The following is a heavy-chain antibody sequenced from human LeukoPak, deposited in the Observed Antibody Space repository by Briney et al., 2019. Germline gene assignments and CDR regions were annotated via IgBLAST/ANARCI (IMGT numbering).Heavy chain of an antibody. D-gene: IGHD2-2*01. CDR1: GYDFSRYW. Sequence: GESLKISCKASGYDFSRYWIGWVRQMPGKGLEWMGTMYPGDSDTRYSPSFQGQVTISADKSINTAYLQWSSLKASDTAMYYCARRTVPAATSRAGGSFDIWGQGTMVTVSS. CDR2: MYPGDSDT. CDR3: ARRTVPAATSRAGGSFDI. J-gene: IGHJ3*02. V-gene: IGHV5-51*01.